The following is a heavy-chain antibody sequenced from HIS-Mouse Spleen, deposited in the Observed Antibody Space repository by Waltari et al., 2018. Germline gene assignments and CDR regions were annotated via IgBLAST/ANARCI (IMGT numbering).Heavy chain of an antibody. J-gene: IGHJ3*02. V-gene: IGHV4-39*07. D-gene: IGHD6-6*01. CDR2: IYYSGST. Sequence: HLQLQESGPGLVKPSETLSLTCTVPGGSISRRSYYWAWIRPPPGKGLEWIGRIYYSGSTYYNPSLKSRVTISVDTSKNQFSLKLSSVTAADTAVYYCARDPRRIAARPGAFDIWGQGTMVTVSS. CDR3: ARDPRRIAARPGAFDI. CDR1: GGSISRRSYY.